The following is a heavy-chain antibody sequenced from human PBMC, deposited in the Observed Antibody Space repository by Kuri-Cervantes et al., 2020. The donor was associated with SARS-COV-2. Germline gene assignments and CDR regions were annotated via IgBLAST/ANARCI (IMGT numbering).Heavy chain of an antibody. D-gene: IGHD4-17*01. CDR2: IRYDGSNK. CDR1: GFTFSSYG. Sequence: GESLKISCAASGFTFSSYGMHWVRQAPGKGLEWVAFIRYDGSNKYYADSVKGRFTISRDSAKNSLYLQMNSLRGEDTAVYYCARAYGDYVFREGLDSWGQGTLVTVSS. CDR3: ARAYGDYVFREGLDS. V-gene: IGHV3-30*02. J-gene: IGHJ4*02.